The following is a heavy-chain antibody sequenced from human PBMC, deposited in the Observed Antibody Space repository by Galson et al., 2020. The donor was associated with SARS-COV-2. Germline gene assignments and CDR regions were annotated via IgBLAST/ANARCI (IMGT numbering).Heavy chain of an antibody. CDR3: ARDKLGDKLELDY. CDR1: GFPFSLHP. CDR2: ISYDATKE. J-gene: IGHJ4*02. D-gene: IGHD2-21*01. V-gene: IGHV3-30*01. Sequence: GGSLRLSCAASGFPFSLHPMHWVRQAPGKGLEWVGVISYDATKEYYADSVKGRFTISRDNSKNTLYLQMNGLTTEDTAIYYCARDKLGDKLELDYWGQGTLVIVSS.